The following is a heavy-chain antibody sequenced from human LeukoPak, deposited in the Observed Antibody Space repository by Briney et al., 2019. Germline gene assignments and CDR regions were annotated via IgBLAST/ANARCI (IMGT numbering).Heavy chain of an antibody. CDR2: IYTSGST. D-gene: IGHD3-10*01. J-gene: IGHJ6*03. V-gene: IGHV4-61*02. CDR3: ASHIGFEDLFYYNYYEDV. Sequence: SETLSLTCTVSGGSISSGSYYWSWIRQPAGKGLEWIGRIYTSGSTNYNPSLKSRVTISVDTSKNQFSLKLSSVTAADTAVYYCASHIGFEDLFYYNYYEDVWGKGTRVTVSS. CDR1: GGSISSGSYY.